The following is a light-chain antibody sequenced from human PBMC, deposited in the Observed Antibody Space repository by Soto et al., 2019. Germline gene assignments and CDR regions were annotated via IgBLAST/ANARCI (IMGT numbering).Light chain of an antibody. CDR1: QSISSS. J-gene: IGKJ2*01. CDR2: VSS. V-gene: IGKV1-39*01. CDR3: QQSYSTPYT. Sequence: DIQMTQSPSSLSASVGDRVTITCRASQSISSSLNWYQQKPGKAPKLLISVSSSLQSGVPSRFSGSGSGTDLTLTISGLQPEDSATYYCQQSYSTPYTFGQGTKLEIK.